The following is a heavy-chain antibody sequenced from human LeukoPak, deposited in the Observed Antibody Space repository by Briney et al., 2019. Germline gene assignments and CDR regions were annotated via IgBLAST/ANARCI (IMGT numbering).Heavy chain of an antibody. CDR2: VFHRESN. CDR1: SRSISSASTS. CDR3: ARGIVRGGLTFDP. Sequence: PSPSLSLTYTLASRSISSASTSSNRLQQTAWNGLQWIRYVFHRESNYYNPSLKWRVSISMDRSKNQFSVNLTSVTAADTAVYYCARGIVRGGLTFDPWGRGILVTVSS. J-gene: IGHJ5*02. V-gene: IGHV4-30-2*01. D-gene: IGHD3-10*02.